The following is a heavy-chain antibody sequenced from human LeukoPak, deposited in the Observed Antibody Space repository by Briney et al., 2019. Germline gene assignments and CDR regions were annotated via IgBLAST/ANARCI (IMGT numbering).Heavy chain of an antibody. CDR3: ARERGYSYGYYL. CDR1: GYTSTGYY. J-gene: IGHJ4*02. V-gene: IGHV1-2*06. Sequence: ASVKVSCKASGYTSTGYYMHWVRQAPGQGLEWMGRINPNSGGTNYAQKFQGRVTMTRDTSISTAYMELSRLRSDDTAVYYCARERGYSYGYYLWGQGTLVTVSS. D-gene: IGHD5-18*01. CDR2: INPNSGGT.